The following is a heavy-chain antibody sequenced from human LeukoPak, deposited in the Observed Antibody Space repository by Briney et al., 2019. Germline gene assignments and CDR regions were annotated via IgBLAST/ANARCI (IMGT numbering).Heavy chain of an antibody. V-gene: IGHV5-51*01. CDR3: ARLLYPNHFDY. CDR2: IYPGDSNT. Sequence: GESLKISCKASEYSFSTYWIAWVRQMPGKGLEWMGIIYPGDSNTRYSPSFQGQVTISADKSISTAYLQWSSLKASDTAMYYCARLLYPNHFDYWGQGTLVTVSS. D-gene: IGHD3-10*01. CDR1: EYSFSTYW. J-gene: IGHJ4*02.